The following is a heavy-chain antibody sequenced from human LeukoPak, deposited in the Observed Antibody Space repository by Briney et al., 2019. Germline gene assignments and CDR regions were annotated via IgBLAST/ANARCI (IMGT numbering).Heavy chain of an antibody. D-gene: IGHD3-22*01. CDR2: ISSSGSTI. CDR3: ARERYYYDSTYYYVKYFDY. J-gene: IGHJ4*02. V-gene: IGHV3-48*04. Sequence: GGSLRLSCAASGFTFSIYSMNWVRQAPGRGLEWVSYISSSGSTIYYADSVKGRFTISRDNAKNSVYLQMNSLRAEDTAVYYCARERYYYDSTYYYVKYFDYWGQGTLVTVSS. CDR1: GFTFSIYS.